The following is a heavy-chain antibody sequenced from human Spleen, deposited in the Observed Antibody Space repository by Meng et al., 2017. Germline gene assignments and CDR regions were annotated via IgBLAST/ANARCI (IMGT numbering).Heavy chain of an antibody. CDR3: AKDLATAAD. D-gene: IGHD5-12*01. Sequence: GESLKISCAASGFTFSSYAISWVRQAPGKGLEWVSDISGSAGEINYADSVKGRFTISRDNSKNTLYLQLNSLRAEDTAFYYCAKDLATAADWGQGTLVTVSS. V-gene: IGHV3-23*01. CDR1: GFTFSSYA. J-gene: IGHJ4*02. CDR2: ISGSAGEI.